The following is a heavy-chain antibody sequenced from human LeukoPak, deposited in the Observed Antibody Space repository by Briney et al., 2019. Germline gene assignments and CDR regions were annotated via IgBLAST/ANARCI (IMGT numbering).Heavy chain of an antibody. D-gene: IGHD3-22*01. J-gene: IGHJ4*02. CDR1: GFTFSNAW. CDR3: ATDDFYDSSDFAGY. CDR2: IKNNTHRETT. V-gene: IGHV3-15*01. Sequence: GWSLTLPCAASGFTFSNAWMIWVGQAPAKGLEWVGRIKNNTHRETTDYTAHVKGSFNISTDDSNNTLYLQMTSLRADDTAVYYCATDDFYDSSDFAGYWGQGTLVTVSS.